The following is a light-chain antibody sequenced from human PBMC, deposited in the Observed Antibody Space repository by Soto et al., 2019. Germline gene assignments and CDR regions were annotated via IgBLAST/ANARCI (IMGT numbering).Light chain of an antibody. J-gene: IGLJ2*01. Sequence: ALTQPASVSGSPGQSITISCTGTSSDVGAYNYVSWYQQHPGKAPKLMIYDVSSRPSGVSNRFSGSKSGNTASLTISGLQAEDEADYYCSSYTSSTTLVVFGGGTKLTVL. CDR2: DVS. CDR1: SSDVGAYNY. V-gene: IGLV2-14*03. CDR3: SSYTSSTTLVV.